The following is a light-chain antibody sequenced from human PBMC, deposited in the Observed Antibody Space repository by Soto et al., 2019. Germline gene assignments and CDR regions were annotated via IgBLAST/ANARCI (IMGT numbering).Light chain of an antibody. Sequence: ETVLTQSPGTLSLSPGERATLSCRASQSVSSSYLAWYQQKPGQAPRLLIYGASSRATGIPDRFSGSGSGKDFPLTISSMEPEDFAVYYCQQYGSAPPSWTFGQGTKVEI. CDR3: QQYGSAPPSWT. CDR2: GAS. CDR1: QSVSSSY. V-gene: IGKV3-20*01. J-gene: IGKJ1*01.